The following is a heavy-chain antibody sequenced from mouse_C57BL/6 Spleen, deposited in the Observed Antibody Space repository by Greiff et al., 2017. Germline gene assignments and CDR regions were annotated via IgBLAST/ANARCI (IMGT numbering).Heavy chain of an antibody. CDR1: GYTFTSYW. D-gene: IGHD2-3*01. CDR2: IDPSDSYT. V-gene: IGHV1-69*01. CDR3: ARRGELDGYPFAY. Sequence: QVQLQQPGAELVMPGASVKLSCKASGYTFTSYWMHWVKQRPGPGLEWIGEIDPSDSYTNYNQKFKGKSTLTVDKSSSTAYMQLSSLTSEDSAVYYCARRGELDGYPFAYWGQGTLVTVSA. J-gene: IGHJ3*01.